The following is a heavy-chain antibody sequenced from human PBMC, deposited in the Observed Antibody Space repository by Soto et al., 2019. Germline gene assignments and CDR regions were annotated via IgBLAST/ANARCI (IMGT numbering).Heavy chain of an antibody. CDR1: GFTFSSYG. CDR3: ARGRPRDAFDI. V-gene: IGHV3-33*01. Sequence: PGGSLRLSCAASGFTFSSYGMHWVRQAPGKGLEWVAVIWYDGSNKYYADSVKGRFTISRDNSKNTLYLQMNSLRAEDTAVYYCARGRPRDAFDIWGQGTMVTVSS. J-gene: IGHJ3*02. CDR2: IWYDGSNK.